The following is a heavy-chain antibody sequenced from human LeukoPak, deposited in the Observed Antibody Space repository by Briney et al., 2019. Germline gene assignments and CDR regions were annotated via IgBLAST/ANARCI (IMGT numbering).Heavy chain of an antibody. CDR1: GFTFNNHA. CDR3: ARDRCVSCPAWNWFDP. Sequence: PGGSLRLSCAASGFTFNNHAMHWVRQAPGKGLEWVTVISYDGSNKYYADSVKGRFTISRDDSKSTLYLQMNTLRAEDTAVYYCARDRCVSCPAWNWFDPWGQGTLVTVSP. V-gene: IGHV3-30*04. D-gene: IGHD2-2*01. CDR2: ISYDGSNK. J-gene: IGHJ5*02.